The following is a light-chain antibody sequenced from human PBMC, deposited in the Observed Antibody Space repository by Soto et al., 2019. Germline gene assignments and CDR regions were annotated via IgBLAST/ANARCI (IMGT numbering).Light chain of an antibody. V-gene: IGKV3-20*01. Sequence: EIVLTQSPGTLSLSPGERATLSCRASQSVSSSYLAWYQQKPGQAPRLLIYGASSRAIGIPDRFSGSVAGTDFTLTISRLGPEDFAVYYCPQYGSSPRTFGQGTKVEIK. J-gene: IGKJ1*01. CDR2: GAS. CDR3: PQYGSSPRT. CDR1: QSVSSSY.